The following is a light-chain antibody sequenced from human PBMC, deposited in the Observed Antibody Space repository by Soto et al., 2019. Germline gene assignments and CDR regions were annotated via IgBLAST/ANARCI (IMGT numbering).Light chain of an antibody. CDR2: DVS. J-gene: IGKJ1*01. Sequence: IVLTQPPATLSLSPGNRATLSCRASQNISSYLIWYQQKPGQSPRVLIYDVSNRATGIPTRFSGSGSGTDFTLTISSLEPEDFAVYYCQQRSNWPPWTFGQGTKVDIK. CDR3: QQRSNWPPWT. V-gene: IGKV3-11*01. CDR1: QNISSY.